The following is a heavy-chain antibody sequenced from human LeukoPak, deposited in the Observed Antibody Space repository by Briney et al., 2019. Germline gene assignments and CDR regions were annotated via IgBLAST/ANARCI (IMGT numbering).Heavy chain of an antibody. CDR2: ISAYNGNT. J-gene: IGHJ5*02. D-gene: IGHD2-2*02. V-gene: IGHV1-18*01. CDR1: GYTFTSYG. Sequence: ASVKVSCKASGYTFTSYGISWVRQAPGQGLEWMGWISAYNGNTNYAQKLQGRVTMTTDTSTSTAYMELGSLRSDDTAVYYCARDYCSSTSCYIHWFDPWGQGTLVTVSS. CDR3: ARDYCSSTSCYIHWFDP.